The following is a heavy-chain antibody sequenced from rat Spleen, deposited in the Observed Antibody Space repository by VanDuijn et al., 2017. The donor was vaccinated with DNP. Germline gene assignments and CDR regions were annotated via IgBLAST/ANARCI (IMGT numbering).Heavy chain of an antibody. CDR3: ATLNYARGY. V-gene: IGHV5-19*01. CDR1: GFTFSNYD. D-gene: IGHD1-11*01. J-gene: IGHJ2*01. CDR2: ISPSGGST. Sequence: EVQLVESGGGLVQPGRSLKLSCAASGFTFSNYDMAWVRQAPTKGLEWVASISPSGGSTYYRDSVKGRFTISRDNAKSTLYLQMDSLRSEDTATYYCATLNYARGYWGQGVMVTVSS.